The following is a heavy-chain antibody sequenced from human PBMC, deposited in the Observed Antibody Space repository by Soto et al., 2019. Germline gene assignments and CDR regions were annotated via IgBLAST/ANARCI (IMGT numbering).Heavy chain of an antibody. CDR3: ARHVAVARTRGFDS. Sequence: QVRLQASGPGLMKPSGTLSLTCAVSGGSISDNWWSWVRQPPGKGLEWIGEVYHSGPTYYNPSLKSRVPMSLAKSASPISLTLNSVPAADTAVYYSARHVAVARTRGFDSWGQGTLVTVSS. CDR2: VYHSGPT. D-gene: IGHD2-21*01. V-gene: IGHV4-4*02. J-gene: IGHJ4*02. CDR1: GGSISDNW.